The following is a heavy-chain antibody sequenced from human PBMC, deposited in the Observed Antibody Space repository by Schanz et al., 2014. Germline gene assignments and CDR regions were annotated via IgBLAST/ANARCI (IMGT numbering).Heavy chain of an antibody. V-gene: IGHV4-31*03. CDR2: ISYSGST. Sequence: QVQLQESGPGLVKPSQTLSLTFTVSGGSVSSGGDYWSWIRQHPGKGLEWIGFISYSGSTCYNPSLKSRVTISVDTSKNQFSLNLSSATAADTAVYYCARDRGHGDLPGDIWGQGTMVTVSS. J-gene: IGHJ3*02. CDR3: ARDRGHGDLPGDI. D-gene: IGHD4-17*01. CDR1: GGSVSSGGDY.